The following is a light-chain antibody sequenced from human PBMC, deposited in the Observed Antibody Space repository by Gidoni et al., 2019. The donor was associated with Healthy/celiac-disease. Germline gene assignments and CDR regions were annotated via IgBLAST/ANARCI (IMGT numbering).Light chain of an antibody. Sequence: QSALTQPASVSGSPGQSITISCTGTSSDVGGYNYVSWYQQHPGKAPKLMIYDVSGSKSGNTASLTISGLQAEDEADYYCSSYTSSSTRVFGTGTKVTVL. CDR3: SSYTSSSTRV. V-gene: IGLV2-14*03. J-gene: IGLJ1*01. CDR1: SSDVGGYNY. CDR2: D.